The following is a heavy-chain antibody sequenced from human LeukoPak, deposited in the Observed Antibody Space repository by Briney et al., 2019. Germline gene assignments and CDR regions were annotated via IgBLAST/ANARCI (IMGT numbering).Heavy chain of an antibody. CDR3: ARDQRYCSGGSCYMDLNWFDP. D-gene: IGHD2-15*01. V-gene: IGHV4-59*01. CDR1: GGSISSYY. CDR2: IYYSGST. J-gene: IGHJ5*02. Sequence: SETLSLTCTVSGGSISSYYWSWIRQPPGKGLEGMGYIYYSGSTNYNPSLKSRVTISVDTSKNQFSLKLSSVTAADTAVYYCARDQRYCSGGSCYMDLNWFDPWGQGTLVTVSS.